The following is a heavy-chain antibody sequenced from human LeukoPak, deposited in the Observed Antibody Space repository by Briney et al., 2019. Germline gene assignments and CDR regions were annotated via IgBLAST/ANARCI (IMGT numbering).Heavy chain of an antibody. CDR1: GDSVSSNSAA. V-gene: IGHV6-1*01. J-gene: IGHJ6*03. Sequence: SQTLSLTCAISGDSVSSNSAAWNWIRQSPSRGLEWLGRTYYRSKWYNDYAVSVKSRITINPDTSKNQFSLQLNSVTPEDTAVYYCARSAAATWYSHYYYYMDVWGKGTTVTVSS. D-gene: IGHD2-15*01. CDR3: ARSAAATWYSHYYYYMDV. CDR2: TYYRSKWYN.